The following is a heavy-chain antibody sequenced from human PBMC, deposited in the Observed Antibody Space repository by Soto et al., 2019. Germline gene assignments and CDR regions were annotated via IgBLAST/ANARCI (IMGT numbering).Heavy chain of an antibody. V-gene: IGHV3-13*01. D-gene: IGHD6-19*01. Sequence: GSLRLSCAASGFTFSSYDMHWVRQATGKGLEWVSAIGTAGDTYYPGSVKGRFTISRENAKNSLYLQMNSLRAGDTAVYYCARDFGSGWYDYWGQGTLVTVSS. J-gene: IGHJ4*02. CDR1: GFTFSSYD. CDR3: ARDFGSGWYDY. CDR2: IGTAGDT.